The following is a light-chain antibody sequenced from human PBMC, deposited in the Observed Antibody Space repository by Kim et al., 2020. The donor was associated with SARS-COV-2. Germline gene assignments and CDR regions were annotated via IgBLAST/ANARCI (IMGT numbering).Light chain of an antibody. CDR3: SSYTRSTTWV. CDR2: DVT. Sequence: GQTISSSCSGTTADIGGYNSVAWYQHHPGKAPHLIIFDVTYRPSGVSTRFSGAKSGNTASLTISELHPEDEADYYCSSYTRSTTWVFGGGTQLTVL. J-gene: IGLJ3*02. V-gene: IGLV2-14*03. CDR1: TADIGGYNS.